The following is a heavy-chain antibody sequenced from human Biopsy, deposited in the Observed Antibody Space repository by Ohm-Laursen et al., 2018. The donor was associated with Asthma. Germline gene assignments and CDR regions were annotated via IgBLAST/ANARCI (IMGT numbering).Heavy chain of an antibody. CDR1: GFSFSDYY. CDR3: AKDERSYYGSDSKYMQPVPLGD. Sequence: SLSLSCAASGFSFSDYYMTWMRRAPGKGLEWVSSISSSGSTKYPAESVQGRFTISRDNTQKSLFLQMNSLRAEDTAVYHCAKDERSYYGSDSKYMQPVPLGDWGQGTLVIVSA. V-gene: IGHV3-11*01. D-gene: IGHD2-21*01. CDR2: ISSSGSTK. J-gene: IGHJ4*02.